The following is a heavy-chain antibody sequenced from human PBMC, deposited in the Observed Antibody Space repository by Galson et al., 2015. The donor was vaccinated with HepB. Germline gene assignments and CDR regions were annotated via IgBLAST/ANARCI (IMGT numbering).Heavy chain of an antibody. Sequence: SVKVSCKASGGTSSSYAISWVRQAPGQGLEWMGGIIPIFGTANYAQKFQGRVTITADESTSTAYMELSSLRSEDTAVYYCARDPTYYYDSSLPPSNAFDIWGQGTMVTVSS. CDR2: IIPIFGTA. D-gene: IGHD3-22*01. J-gene: IGHJ3*02. CDR1: GGTSSSYA. V-gene: IGHV1-69*13. CDR3: ARDPTYYYDSSLPPSNAFDI.